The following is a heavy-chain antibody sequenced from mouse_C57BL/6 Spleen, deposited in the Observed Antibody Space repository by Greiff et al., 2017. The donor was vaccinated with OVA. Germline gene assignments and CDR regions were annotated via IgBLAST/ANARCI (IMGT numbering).Heavy chain of an antibody. Sequence: LVESGAELVRPGTSVKMSCKASGYTFTNYWIGWAKQRPGHGLEWIGDIYPGGGYTNYNEKFKGKATLTADKSSSTAYMQFSSLTSEDSAIYYCARAIYYYGSSYDYYAMDYWGQGTSVTVSS. D-gene: IGHD1-1*01. J-gene: IGHJ4*01. CDR1: GYTFTNYW. CDR2: IYPGGGYT. CDR3: ARAIYYYGSSYDYYAMDY. V-gene: IGHV1-63*01.